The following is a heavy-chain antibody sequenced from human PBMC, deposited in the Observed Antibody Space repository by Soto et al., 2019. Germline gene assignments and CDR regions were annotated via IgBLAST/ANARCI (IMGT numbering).Heavy chain of an antibody. CDR2: IYYSGST. CDR3: ARRYGGNFDY. J-gene: IGHJ4*02. V-gene: IGHV4-59*01. Sequence: QVQLQESGPGLVKPSETLSLTCTVSGGSISSYYWSWIRQPPGKGLEWIGYIYYSGSTNYNPPLKSRVTISVDTSKNQSSLKLSSVTAADTAVYYCARRYGGNFDYWGQGTLVTVSS. D-gene: IGHD3-16*01. CDR1: GGSISSYY.